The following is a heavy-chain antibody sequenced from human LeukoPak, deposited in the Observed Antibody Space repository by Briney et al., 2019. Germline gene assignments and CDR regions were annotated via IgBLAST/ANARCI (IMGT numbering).Heavy chain of an antibody. V-gene: IGHV4-59*01. CDR1: GGPISSYC. CDR3: ARGGRTTIFGVVELDYYYYMDV. Sequence: SETLSLTCTVSGGPISSYCWSWIRQPPGKGLEWIGYIYYSGSTNYNPSLKSRVTISVDPSKNQFSLKLSSVTAADTAVYYCARGGRTTIFGVVELDYYYYMDVWGKGTTVTVSS. CDR2: IYYSGST. J-gene: IGHJ6*03. D-gene: IGHD3-3*01.